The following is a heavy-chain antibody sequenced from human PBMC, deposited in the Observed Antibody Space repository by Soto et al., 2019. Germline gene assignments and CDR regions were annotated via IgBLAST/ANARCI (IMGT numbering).Heavy chain of an antibody. J-gene: IGHJ6*02. CDR3: ARPGYGGNKVYYYGMDV. CDR1: GGTFSSYA. V-gene: IGHV1-69*13. D-gene: IGHD2-15*01. CDR2: IIPIFGTA. Sequence: ASVKVSCKASGGTFSSYAISWVRQAPGQGLEWMGGIIPIFGTASYAQKFQGRVTITADESTSTAYMELSSLRSEDTAVYYCARPGYGGNKVYYYGMDVWGQGTTVTVSS.